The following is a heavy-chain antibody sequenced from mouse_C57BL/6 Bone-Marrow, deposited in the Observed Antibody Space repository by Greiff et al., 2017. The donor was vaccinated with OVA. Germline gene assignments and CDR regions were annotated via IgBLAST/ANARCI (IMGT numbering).Heavy chain of an antibody. J-gene: IGHJ1*03. CDR1: GYTFTDYY. CDR2: INPNNGGT. CDR3: ARDDYGGVYWYFDV. V-gene: IGHV1-18*01. D-gene: IGHD2-4*01. Sequence: VQLQQSGPELVKPGASVKIPCKASGYTFTDYYMDWVKQSHGKSLEWIGDINPNNGGTIYNQKFKGKATLTVDKSSSTAYMELRSLTSEDTAVYYCARDDYGGVYWYFDVWGTGTTVTVSS.